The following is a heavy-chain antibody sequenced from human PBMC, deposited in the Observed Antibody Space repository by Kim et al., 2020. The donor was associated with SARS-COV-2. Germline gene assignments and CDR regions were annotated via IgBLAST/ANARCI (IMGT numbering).Heavy chain of an antibody. V-gene: IGHV4-31*03. Sequence: SETLSLTCTVSGGSISSGGYYWSWIRQHPGKGLEWIGYIYYSGSTYYNPALKSRVTISEETSKNQFYLKLSSVTAAATVVYYCARSRITMIVVVKYFDYWGQGTLVTVSS. CDR2: IYYSGST. CDR1: GGSISSGGYY. CDR3: ARSRITMIVVVKYFDY. J-gene: IGHJ4*02. D-gene: IGHD3-22*01.